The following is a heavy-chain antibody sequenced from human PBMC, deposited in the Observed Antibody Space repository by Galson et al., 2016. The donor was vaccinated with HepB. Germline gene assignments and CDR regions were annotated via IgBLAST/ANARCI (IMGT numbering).Heavy chain of an antibody. D-gene: IGHD3-22*01. CDR3: AKHSRDYSDSGGYYYGRHFDV. J-gene: IGHJ2*01. CDR2: IGGGGGSS. CDR1: GFTVSSCA. Sequence: SLRLSCAASGFTVSSCAMSWVRQAPGKGLEWVSAIGGGGGSSYYPDSVKGRLTISRDNSKNTLYLQMNSLRAEDTAVYYCAKHSRDYSDSGGYYYGRHFDVWGRGTLVTVSS. V-gene: IGHV3-23*01.